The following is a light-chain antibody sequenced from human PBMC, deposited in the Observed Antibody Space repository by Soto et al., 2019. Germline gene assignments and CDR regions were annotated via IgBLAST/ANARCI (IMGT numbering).Light chain of an antibody. J-gene: IGKJ5*01. Sequence: DIQMTQSPSTLSASVGDRVTITCRASQTISTWLAWYQHKPGKAPNLLIYDASTLMSGVPSRFSGSGSGTEFTLTFSSLQPGDFATYYCQQSETYPLTFGQGTRLDIK. CDR1: QTISTW. CDR3: QQSETYPLT. V-gene: IGKV1-5*01. CDR2: DAS.